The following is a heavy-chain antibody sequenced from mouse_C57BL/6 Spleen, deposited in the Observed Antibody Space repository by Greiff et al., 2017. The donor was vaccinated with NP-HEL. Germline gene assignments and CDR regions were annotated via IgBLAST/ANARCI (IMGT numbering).Heavy chain of an antibody. Sequence: QVQLQQSGPGLVQPSQSLSITCTVSGFSLTSYGVHWVRQSPGKGLEWLGVIWSGGSTDYNAAFISRLSISKDNSKSQVFFKMNSLQADDTAIYYWARSEVTSYWYFDVWGTGTTVTVSS. CDR1: GFSLTSYG. V-gene: IGHV2-2*01. D-gene: IGHD2-2*01. J-gene: IGHJ1*03. CDR3: ARSEVTSYWYFDV. CDR2: IWSGGST.